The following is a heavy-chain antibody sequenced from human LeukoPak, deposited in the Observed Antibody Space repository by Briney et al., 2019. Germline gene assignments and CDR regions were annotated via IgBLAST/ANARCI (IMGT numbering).Heavy chain of an antibody. CDR2: IYPGDSDT. Sequence: GESLKISCKGSGYSFTSYWIGWVRQMPGKGLGWMGIIYPGDSDTRYSPSFRGQVSISADKSINTAYLQWNSLGASDTAIYYCARPISASSGGPYFFDYWGQGTLVTVSS. D-gene: IGHD6-6*01. CDR1: GYSFTSYW. V-gene: IGHV5-51*01. J-gene: IGHJ4*02. CDR3: ARPISASSGGPYFFDY.